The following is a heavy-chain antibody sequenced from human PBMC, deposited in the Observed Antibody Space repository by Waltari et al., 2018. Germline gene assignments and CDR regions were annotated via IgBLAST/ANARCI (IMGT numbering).Heavy chain of an antibody. V-gene: IGHV3-53*04. Sequence: EVQLVESGGGMVKPGGCLRLSCAASGVTVSSNYMNWVRQAPGKGLEWVSVIFPAGGTFYADSVKGRFTISRHNFGNTLYLQMDSLRAEDTAVYYCARGDSIEDWGQGTLVTVSS. CDR3: ARGDSIED. CDR1: GVTVSSNY. D-gene: IGHD2-21*01. CDR2: IFPAGGT. J-gene: IGHJ4*02.